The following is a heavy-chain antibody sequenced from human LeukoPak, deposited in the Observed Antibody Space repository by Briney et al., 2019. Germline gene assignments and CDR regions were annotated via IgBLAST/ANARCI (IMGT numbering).Heavy chain of an antibody. J-gene: IGHJ6*02. V-gene: IGHV3-48*02. Sequence: PGGSLRLSCAASGFTLSNYGMNWVRQAPGKGLEWVSYISSGSSTIYYADSVKGRFAISRDNAKNSLYLQMNSLRDEDTAVYYCARDSSTTWYVSYGMDVWGQGTTVTVSS. CDR2: ISSGSSTI. D-gene: IGHD6-13*01. CDR1: GFTLSNYG. CDR3: ARDSSTTWYVSYGMDV.